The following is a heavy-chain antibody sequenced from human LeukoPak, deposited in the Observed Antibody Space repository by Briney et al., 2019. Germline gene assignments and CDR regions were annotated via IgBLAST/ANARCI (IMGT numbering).Heavy chain of an antibody. CDR1: GFTFSGYA. J-gene: IGHJ4*02. V-gene: IGHV3-23*01. D-gene: IGHD3-22*01. CDR2: XXGSGGST. CDR3: AKGYYDSSGYNKLPNFDY. Sequence: GGSLRLSCAASGFTFSGYAMSWVRQAPGKGLEXXXXXXGSGGSTYYADSVKGRFTISRDNSKNTLYLQMNSLRAEDTAVYYCAKGYYDSSGYNKLPNFDYWGQGTLVTVSS.